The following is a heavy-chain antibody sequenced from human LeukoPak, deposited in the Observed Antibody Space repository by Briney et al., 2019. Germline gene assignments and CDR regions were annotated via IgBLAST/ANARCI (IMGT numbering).Heavy chain of an antibody. Sequence: SETLSLTCAVYGGSFSGYYWSWIRQPPGKGLEWIGEINHSGSTNYNPSLKSRVAISVDTSKNQFSLKLSSVTAADMAVYYCARWYYDFWSGYRDAFDIWGQGTMVTVSS. CDR3: ARWYYDFWSGYRDAFDI. D-gene: IGHD3-3*01. CDR1: GGSFSGYY. J-gene: IGHJ3*02. CDR2: INHSGST. V-gene: IGHV4-34*01.